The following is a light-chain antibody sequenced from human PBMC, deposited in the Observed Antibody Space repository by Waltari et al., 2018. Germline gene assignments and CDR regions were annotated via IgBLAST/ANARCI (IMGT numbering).Light chain of an antibody. CDR3: QQYYSTPPYT. V-gene: IGKV4-1*01. Sequence: VLYSSNNKNYLAWYQQKPGQPPKLLIYWASTRESVVPDRFSGSGSGTDFTLTISSLQAEDVAVYYCQQYYSTPPYTFGQGTKLEIK. CDR1: VLYSSNNKNY. CDR2: WAS. J-gene: IGKJ2*01.